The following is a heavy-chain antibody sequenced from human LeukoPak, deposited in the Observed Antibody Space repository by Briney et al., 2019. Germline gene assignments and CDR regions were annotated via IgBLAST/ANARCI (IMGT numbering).Heavy chain of an antibody. Sequence: GASVKVSCKASGYTFTGYYMHWVRQAPGKGLEWMGGFDPEDGETIYAQKFQGRVTMTEDTSTDTAYMELSSLRSEDTAVYYCATSVVVVPTAPRNDAFDIWGQGTMVTVSS. V-gene: IGHV1-24*01. J-gene: IGHJ3*02. CDR3: ATSVVVVPTAPRNDAFDI. CDR1: GYTFTGYY. D-gene: IGHD2-2*01. CDR2: FDPEDGET.